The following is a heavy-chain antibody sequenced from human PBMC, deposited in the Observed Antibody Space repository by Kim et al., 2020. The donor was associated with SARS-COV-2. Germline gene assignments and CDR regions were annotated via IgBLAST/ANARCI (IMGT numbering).Heavy chain of an antibody. CDR3: STDLAQWLVSSY. V-gene: IGHV3-30-3*01. CDR2: ISYDGTNK. Sequence: GGSMRLYCADSGFTFRNYALHWVRQATGKGTEWVSVISYDGTNKYYADTVKGRFTIYRDNSKDKLHLHINSLRIDDTAVYYWSTDLAQWLVSSY. J-gene: IGHJ4*03. D-gene: IGHD6-19*01. CDR1: GFTFRNYA.